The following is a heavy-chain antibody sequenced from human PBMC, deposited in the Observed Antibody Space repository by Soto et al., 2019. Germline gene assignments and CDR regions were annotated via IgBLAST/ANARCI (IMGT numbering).Heavy chain of an antibody. CDR3: AREGNGWYYSDY. CDR1: GGSTTSFY. J-gene: IGHJ4*02. Sequence: SETLSLTCTVSGGSTTSFYWSWIRQTPGKGLEWIGHISYTGSTNYNPSLKSRVTIAVDTSKNQFSLNLTSVTAADTAVYYCAREGNGWYYSDYWGQGALVTVSS. V-gene: IGHV4-59*01. D-gene: IGHD6-19*01. CDR2: ISYTGST.